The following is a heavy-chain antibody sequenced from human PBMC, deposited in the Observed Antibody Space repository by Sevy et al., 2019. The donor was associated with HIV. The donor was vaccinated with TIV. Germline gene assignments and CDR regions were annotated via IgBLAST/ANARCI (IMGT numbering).Heavy chain of an antibody. CDR1: GFIFSTDW. Sequence: GSLRLSCVASGFIFSTDWMHWVRQAPGKGLVWVSRIDTDGSDTSYADSVKGRFTISRDNAKNTLYLQMNSLRAEDTAVYYCVRDRRGPKHYMDVWGKGTTVTVSS. J-gene: IGHJ6*03. CDR2: IDTDGSDT. V-gene: IGHV3-74*01. D-gene: IGHD5-12*01. CDR3: VRDRRGPKHYMDV.